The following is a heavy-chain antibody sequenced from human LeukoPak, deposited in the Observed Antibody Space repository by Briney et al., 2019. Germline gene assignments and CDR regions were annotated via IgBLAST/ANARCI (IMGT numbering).Heavy chain of an antibody. V-gene: IGHV4-59*01. CDR2: IYYSGST. CDR3: ARDKGTATSFFDY. CDR1: GGSISSYY. J-gene: IGHJ4*02. Sequence: SETLSLTCTVSGGSISSYYWSWIRQPPGKGLEWIGYIYYSGSTNYNPSLKSRVTIPVDTSKNQFSLKLNSVTAADTAVYYCARDKGTATSFFDYWGQGTLVTVSS. D-gene: IGHD5-12*01.